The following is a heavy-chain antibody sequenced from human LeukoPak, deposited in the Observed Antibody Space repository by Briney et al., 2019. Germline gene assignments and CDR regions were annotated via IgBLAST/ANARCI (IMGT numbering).Heavy chain of an antibody. V-gene: IGHV3-11*01. CDR3: ARDAVTMVRGVNY. J-gene: IGHJ4*02. CDR1: GFTFSDYY. CDR2: ISSSGSTI. Sequence: SGGSLRLSCAASGFTFSDYYMSWLRQAPGKGLAWVSYISSSGSTIYYADSVKGRFTISRDNAKNSLYLQMNSLRAEDTAVYYCARDAVTMVRGVNYWGQGTLVTVSS. D-gene: IGHD3-10*01.